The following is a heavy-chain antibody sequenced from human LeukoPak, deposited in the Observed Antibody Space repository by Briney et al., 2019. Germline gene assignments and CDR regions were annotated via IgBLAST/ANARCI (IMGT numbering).Heavy chain of an antibody. D-gene: IGHD5-12*01. CDR2: IWYDGSNK. V-gene: IGHV3-33*06. CDR1: GFTFNTYG. CDR3: AKVPTPTAIWWFDC. J-gene: IGHJ4*02. Sequence: PVGSLILSCAASGFTFNTYGMHWVRQAPGKGLEWVAVIWYDGSNKYYADSVRGRFTISRDNSKNTLYLQMNSLRAEDTAVYYCAKVPTPTAIWWFDCWGQGTLVTASS.